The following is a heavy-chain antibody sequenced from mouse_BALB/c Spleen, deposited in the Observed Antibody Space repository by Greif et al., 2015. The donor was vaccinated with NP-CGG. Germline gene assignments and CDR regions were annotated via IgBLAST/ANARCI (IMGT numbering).Heavy chain of an antibody. D-gene: IGHD4-1*01. CDR3: ARKLGRGLYFDY. CDR2: IDPANGNT. J-gene: IGHJ2*01. CDR1: GFNIKDTY. Sequence: VQLQQPGAELVKPGASVKLSCTASGFNIKDTYMHWVKQRPEQGLEWIGRIDPANGNTKYDPKFQGKATTTADTSSNTAYLQLSSLTSEDTTVYYCARKLGRGLYFDYWGQGTTLTVSS. V-gene: IGHV14-3*02.